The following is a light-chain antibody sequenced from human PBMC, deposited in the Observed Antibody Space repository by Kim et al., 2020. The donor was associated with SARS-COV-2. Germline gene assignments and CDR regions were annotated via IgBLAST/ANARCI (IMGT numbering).Light chain of an antibody. J-gene: IGKJ2*01. CDR1: QSVSTN. CDR3: QQRSNWPYT. V-gene: IGKV3-11*01. CDR2: DAS. Sequence: SWTPGQGATPSCWARQSVSTNLAWYQHEAGQAPGRLIHDASNRATGIPARFSGSGSGTDFTLTISSLEPEDFAVYYCQQRSNWPYTLGQGTKLEI.